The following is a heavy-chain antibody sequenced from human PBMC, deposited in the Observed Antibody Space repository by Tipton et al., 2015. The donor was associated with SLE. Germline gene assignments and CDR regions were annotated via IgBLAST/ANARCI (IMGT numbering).Heavy chain of an antibody. CDR2: IYTSGST. Sequence: TLSLTCTVSGGSISSHYWSWIRQPPGKGLEWIGYIYTSGSTNYNPSLKSRVTISVDTSKNQFSLKLSSVTAADTAVYYCARLGVGGYAFDYWGQGTLVTVSS. J-gene: IGHJ4*02. D-gene: IGHD5-12*01. CDR3: ARLGVGGYAFDY. V-gene: IGHV4-4*09. CDR1: GGSISSHY.